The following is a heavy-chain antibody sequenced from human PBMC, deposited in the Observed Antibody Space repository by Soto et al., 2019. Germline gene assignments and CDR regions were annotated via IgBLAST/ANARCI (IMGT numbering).Heavy chain of an antibody. CDR2: INPSGGST. CDR1: GYTFTSYY. D-gene: IGHD3-10*01. CDR3: ARDGDGGSGSYFGQGYYYYGMDV. V-gene: IGHV1-46*01. Sequence: ASVKVSCKASGYTFTSYYMHWVRQAPGQGLEWMGIINPSGGSTSYAQKFQGRVTMTRDTSTSTVYMELSSLRSEDTAVYYCARDGDGGSGSYFGQGYYYYGMDVWGQGTTVTVSS. J-gene: IGHJ6*02.